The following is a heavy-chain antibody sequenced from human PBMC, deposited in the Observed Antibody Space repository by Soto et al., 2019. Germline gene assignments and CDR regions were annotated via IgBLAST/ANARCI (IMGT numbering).Heavy chain of an antibody. CDR1: GFTFSSYG. CDR2: ISYDGSNK. Sequence: GGSLRLSCAASGFTFSSYGMHWVRQAPGKGLEWVAVISYDGSNKYYADSVKGRFTISRDNSKNTPYLQMNSLRAEDTAVYYCAILVVAAGHDAFDIWGQGTMVTVSS. J-gene: IGHJ3*02. D-gene: IGHD2-15*01. CDR3: AILVVAAGHDAFDI. V-gene: IGHV3-30*03.